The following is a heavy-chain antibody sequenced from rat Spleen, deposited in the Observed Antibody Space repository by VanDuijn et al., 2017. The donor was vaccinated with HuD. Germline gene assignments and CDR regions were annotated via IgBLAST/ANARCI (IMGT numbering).Heavy chain of an antibody. CDR1: GFTFSNYD. V-gene: IGHV5-7*01. CDR2: ISYDGSST. CDR3: TRDLATVATGY. Sequence: EVQLVGSGGGLVQPGRSMKLSCAASGFTFSNYDMAWVRQAPKKGLEWVATISYDGSSTNYRDSVKGRFTISRDNAKSTLYLQMNSLRSEDTATYYCTRDLATVATGYWGQGVMVTVSS. D-gene: IGHD1-8*01. J-gene: IGHJ2*01.